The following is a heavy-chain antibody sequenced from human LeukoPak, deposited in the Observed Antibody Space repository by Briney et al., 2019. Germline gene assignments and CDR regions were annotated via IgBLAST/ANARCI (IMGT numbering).Heavy chain of an antibody. CDR1: GYTFTGYY. D-gene: IGHD2-2*01. J-gene: IGHJ5*02. V-gene: IGHV1-2*02. CDR3: ARGIDCSSTSCYFSNWFDP. Sequence: GASVKVSCKASGYTFTGYYMHWVRQAPGQGLEGMGWINPNSGGTNYAQKFQGRVTMTRDTSISTAYMELSRLRSDDTAVYYCARGIDCSSTSCYFSNWFDPWGQGTLVTVSS. CDR2: INPNSGGT.